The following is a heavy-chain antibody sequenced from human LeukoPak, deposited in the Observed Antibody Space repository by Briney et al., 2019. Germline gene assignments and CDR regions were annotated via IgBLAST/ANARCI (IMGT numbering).Heavy chain of an antibody. Sequence: GGSLRLSCAASGFTFSDYYMSWIREAPGKGLERVSYISSSGSTIYYADSVKGRFTISRDDAKNSLYLQMNSLRAEDTAVYYCARGRWLVLVSFDYWGQGTLVTVSS. J-gene: IGHJ4*02. V-gene: IGHV3-11*04. CDR2: ISSSGSTI. CDR1: GFTFSDYY. D-gene: IGHD6-19*01. CDR3: ARGRWLVLVSFDY.